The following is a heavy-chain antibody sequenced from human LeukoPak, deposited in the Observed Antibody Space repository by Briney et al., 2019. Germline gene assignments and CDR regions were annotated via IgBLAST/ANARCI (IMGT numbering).Heavy chain of an antibody. V-gene: IGHV4-39*01. D-gene: IGHD6-13*01. CDR2: IYYSGST. J-gene: IGHJ4*02. Sequence: SETLSLTCTVSGASISSSSYYWGWIRQPPGKGLEWIGSIYYSGSTHYNPSLKSRVTISVDTSKNQFSLKLSYVTAEDTAVYYRARGGSSWYDYFGYWGQGTLVTVSS. CDR3: ARGGSSWYDYFGY. CDR1: GASISSSSYY.